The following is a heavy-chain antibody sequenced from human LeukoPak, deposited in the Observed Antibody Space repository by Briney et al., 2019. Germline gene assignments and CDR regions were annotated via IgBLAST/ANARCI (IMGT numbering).Heavy chain of an antibody. D-gene: IGHD6-13*01. CDR1: GYSISSGYY. CDR3: ARHSRLYSSSWYGGPRFDY. V-gene: IGHV4-38-2*02. Sequence: SETLSLTCTVSGYSISSGYYWSWIRQPPGKGLEWIGEINHSGSTNYNPSLKSRVTISVDTSKNQFSLKLSSVTAADTAVYYCARHSRLYSSSWYGGPRFDYWGQGTLVTVSS. J-gene: IGHJ4*02. CDR2: INHSGST.